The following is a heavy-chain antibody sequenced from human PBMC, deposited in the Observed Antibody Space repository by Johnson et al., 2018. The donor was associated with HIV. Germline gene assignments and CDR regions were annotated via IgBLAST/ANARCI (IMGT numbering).Heavy chain of an antibody. D-gene: IGHD2-15*01. V-gene: IGHV3-74*02. J-gene: IGHJ3*02. CDR2: INSDGSNT. CDR3: ARGGYCRGGSCYPYDAFDI. CDR1: GFTFSSYW. Sequence: VQLVESGGGVVQPGRSLRLSCAASGFTFSSYWMHWVRQAPGTGLVWVSRINSDGSNTPYTDSVKGRFPISRDNAKNTLYLQMNSLRAEDTAVYYCARGGYCRGGSCYPYDAFDIWGQGTMVNVSS.